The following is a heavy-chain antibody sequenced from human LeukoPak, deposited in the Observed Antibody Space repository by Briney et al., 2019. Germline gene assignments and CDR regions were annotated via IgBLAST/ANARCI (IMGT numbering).Heavy chain of an antibody. CDR3: ARESIAAAPRGAFDI. V-gene: IGHV3-30*02. Sequence: GGSLRLSCAASGFTFSSYGMHWVRQAPGKGLEWVAFIRYDGSNKYYADSVKGRFTISRDNSKNTLYLQMNSLRAEDTAVYYCARESIAAAPRGAFDIWGQGTMVTVSS. J-gene: IGHJ3*02. D-gene: IGHD6-13*01. CDR2: IRYDGSNK. CDR1: GFTFSSYG.